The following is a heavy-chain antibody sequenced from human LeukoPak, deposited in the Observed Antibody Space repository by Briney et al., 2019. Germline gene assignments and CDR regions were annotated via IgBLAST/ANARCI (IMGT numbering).Heavy chain of an antibody. J-gene: IGHJ5*02. V-gene: IGHV5-51*01. CDR3: ARLRRWGLSWFDP. CDR2: IYPGDSDT. D-gene: IGHD3-16*01. CDR1: GSSFTSYW. Sequence: GESLKISCKGSGSSFTSYWIGWVRQMPGKGLEWMWIIYPGDSDTRYSPSFQGQVTISADKSISTAYLQWSSLKASDTAMDYCARLRRWGLSWFDPCGQGTLVTVSS.